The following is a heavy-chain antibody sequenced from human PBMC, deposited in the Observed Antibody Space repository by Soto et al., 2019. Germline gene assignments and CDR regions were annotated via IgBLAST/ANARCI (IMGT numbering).Heavy chain of an antibody. CDR1: GFTFSSYA. D-gene: IGHD6-19*01. CDR2: ISSNGGST. V-gene: IGHV3-64*01. J-gene: IGHJ1*01. Sequence: EVQLVESGGGLVQPGGSLRLSCAASGFTFSSYAMHWVRQAPGKGLEYVSAISSNGGSTYYANSVKGRFTISRDNSKNTLYLQMGSLRADDMAVYYCAREEYGYSSDPGAEYFQHWGQGTLVTVSS. CDR3: AREEYGYSSDPGAEYFQH.